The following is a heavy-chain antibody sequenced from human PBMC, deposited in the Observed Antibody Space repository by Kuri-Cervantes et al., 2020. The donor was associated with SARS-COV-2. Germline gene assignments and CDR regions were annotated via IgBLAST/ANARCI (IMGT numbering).Heavy chain of an antibody. CDR1: GSTFSSYA. V-gene: IGHV3-23*01. Sequence: GESLRLSCAASGSTFSSYAMSWVRQAPGKGPEWVSAISGSGGSTYYADSVKGRFTISRDNSKNTLYLQMDSLRAEDTALYYCAKGVDSGWYYFDYWGQGNLVNVSS. CDR3: AKGVDSGWYYFDY. D-gene: IGHD6-19*01. J-gene: IGHJ4*02. CDR2: ISGSGGST.